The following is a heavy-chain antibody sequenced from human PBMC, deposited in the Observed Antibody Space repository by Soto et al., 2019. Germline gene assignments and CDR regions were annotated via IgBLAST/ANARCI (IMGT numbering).Heavy chain of an antibody. J-gene: IGHJ4*02. CDR1: GGSISGYY. Sequence: PSETLSLTCTVSGGSISGYYWSWIRQPPGKGLEWIGYIYYSGSTNYNPSLKSRVTISVDTSKNQFSLKLSSVTAADTAVYYCAREPYGDYYFDYWGQGTLVTVSS. V-gene: IGHV4-59*01. CDR2: IYYSGST. CDR3: AREPYGDYYFDY. D-gene: IGHD4-17*01.